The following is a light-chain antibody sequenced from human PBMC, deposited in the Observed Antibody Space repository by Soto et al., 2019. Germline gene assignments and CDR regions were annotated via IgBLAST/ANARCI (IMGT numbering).Light chain of an antibody. J-gene: IGKJ1*01. V-gene: IGKV2-28*01. Sequence: IVMTQSPLSLPVAPGAPASISCRSSQSLLHSNGYNYLDWYLQKPGQSPQLLIYLGSNRASGVPDRFSGSGSGTDFTLKISRVEAEDVGVYYCMQALQTPPATFGQGTKVEIK. CDR1: QSLLHSNGYNY. CDR2: LGS. CDR3: MQALQTPPAT.